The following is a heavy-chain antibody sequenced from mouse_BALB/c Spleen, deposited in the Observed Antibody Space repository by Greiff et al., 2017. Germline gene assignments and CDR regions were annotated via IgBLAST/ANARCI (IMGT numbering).Heavy chain of an antibody. CDR2: VNPYNGGT. Sequence: EVQLVESGPELVKPGASVKMSCKASGYTFTDYYMDWVKQSHGESFEWIGRVNPYNGGTSYNQKFKGKATLTVDKSSSTAYMELNSLTAEDSAVYYCARSGESTTVVATPPFAYWGQGTLVTVSA. J-gene: IGHJ3*01. CDR1: GYTFTDYY. CDR3: ARSGESTTVVATPPFAY. D-gene: IGHD1-1*01. V-gene: IGHV1-19*01.